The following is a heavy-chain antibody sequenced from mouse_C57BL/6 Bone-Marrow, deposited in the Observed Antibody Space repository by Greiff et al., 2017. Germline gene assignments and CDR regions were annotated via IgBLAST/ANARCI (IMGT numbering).Heavy chain of an antibody. V-gene: IGHV1-81*01. CDR2: IYPRSGNT. D-gene: IGHD2-4*01. Sequence: VQLQQSGAELARPGASVKLSCKASGYTFTSYGISWVKQRTGQGLEWIGDIYPRSGNTYYNEKFKGKATLTADTSSSTAYMELRSLTSEDSAVYFCVREMITKYYFDYWGQGTTLTVSS. CDR3: VREMITKYYFDY. CDR1: GYTFTSYG. J-gene: IGHJ2*01.